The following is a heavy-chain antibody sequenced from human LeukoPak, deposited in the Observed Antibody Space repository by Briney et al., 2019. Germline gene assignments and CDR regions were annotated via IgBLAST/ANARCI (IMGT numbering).Heavy chain of an antibody. CDR2: ISYDGSNK. Sequence: GSLRLSCAASGFTFSSYGMHWVRQAPGKGLEWVAVISYDGSNKYYADSVKGRFTISRDNSKNTLYLQMNSLRAEDTAVYYCAKEAGNWGYFDYWGQGTLVTVSS. V-gene: IGHV3-30*18. CDR3: AKEAGNWGYFDY. J-gene: IGHJ4*02. D-gene: IGHD7-27*01. CDR1: GFTFSSYG.